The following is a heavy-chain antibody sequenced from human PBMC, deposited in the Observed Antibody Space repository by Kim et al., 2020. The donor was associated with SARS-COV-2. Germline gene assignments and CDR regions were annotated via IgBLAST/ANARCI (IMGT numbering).Heavy chain of an antibody. CDR3: AKGDHIIVVVMGGMDV. J-gene: IGHJ6*02. V-gene: IGHV3-23*01. D-gene: IGHD2-21*01. Sequence: SVKGRFTISRDNSKNTLYLQMNSLRAEDTAVYYCAKGDHIIVVVMGGMDVWGQGTTVTVSS.